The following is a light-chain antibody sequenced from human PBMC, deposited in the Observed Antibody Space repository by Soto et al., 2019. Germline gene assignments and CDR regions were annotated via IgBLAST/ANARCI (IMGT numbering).Light chain of an antibody. J-gene: IGLJ2*01. CDR3: TLWTTSTPIK. CDR2: DVN. CDR1: SSDIGAYNF. V-gene: IGLV2-14*03. Sequence: QSALTQPASVSGSPGQSITISCTGTSSDIGAYNFVSWYQQHPGKAPKLMLYDVNIRPSGVSNRFSGSKSGNTASLTISGPQARDEADYYCTLWTTSTPIKFGGGAKVTLL.